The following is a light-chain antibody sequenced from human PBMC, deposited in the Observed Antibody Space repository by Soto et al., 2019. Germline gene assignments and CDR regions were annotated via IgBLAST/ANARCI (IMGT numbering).Light chain of an antibody. V-gene: IGKV4-1*01. CDR1: QNVLYNSNNKNY. J-gene: IGKJ4*01. CDR3: HQYYVPPLT. CDR2: WAS. Sequence: DIVMTQSPDSLAVSLGERATINCKSSQNVLYNSNNKNYLAWYQQKPGQPPKLLIYWASTRESGVPDRFSGSGSGTEFTLTSSSLQDEDVAVYYCHQYYVPPLTFGGGTKVEIK.